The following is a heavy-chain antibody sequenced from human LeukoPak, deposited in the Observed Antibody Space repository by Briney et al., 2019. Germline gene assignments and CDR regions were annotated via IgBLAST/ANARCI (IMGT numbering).Heavy chain of an antibody. CDR2: INHSGST. D-gene: IGHD2-15*01. CDR3: ARGGRLHCSGGSCNPPYSPHGVNDY. J-gene: IGHJ4*02. CDR1: GGSFSGYY. V-gene: IGHV4-34*01. Sequence: SETLSLTCAVYGGSFSGYYWSWIRQPPGKGLEWIGEINHSGSTNYNPSLKSRVTISVDTSKNQFSLKLSSVTAADTAVYYCARGGRLHCSGGSCNPPYSPHGVNDYWGQGTLVTVSS.